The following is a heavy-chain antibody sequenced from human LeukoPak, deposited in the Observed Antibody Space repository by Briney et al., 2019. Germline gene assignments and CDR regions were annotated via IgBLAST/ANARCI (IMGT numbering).Heavy chain of an antibody. V-gene: IGHV4-59*01. D-gene: IGHD2-15*01. CDR2: ILYSGST. CDR1: GGSISSYY. CDR3: ARGPDIVVVVAAKGPGWFDP. J-gene: IGHJ5*02. Sequence: PSETPSLTCTVSGGSISSYYWSWIREPPGEGLEWIGYILYSGSTNYNPSLKSRVTISVDTSKNQFSLKLSSVTAADTAVYYCARGPDIVVVVAAKGPGWFDPWGQGTLVTVSS.